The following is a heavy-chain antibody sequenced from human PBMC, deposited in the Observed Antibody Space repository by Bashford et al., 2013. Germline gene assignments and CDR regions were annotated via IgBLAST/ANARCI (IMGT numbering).Heavy chain of an antibody. Sequence: ASVKVSCKASGYTFTGYYMHWVRQAPGQGLEWMGWINPNSGGTNYAQKFQGRVTMTRDTSISTAYMELSRLRSDDTAVYYCATLSYDILTGRTFDYWGQGTLVTVSS. D-gene: IGHD3-9*01. J-gene: IGHJ4*02. CDR3: ATLSYDILTGRTFDY. CDR1: GYTFTGYY. V-gene: IGHV1-2*02. CDR2: INPNSGGT.